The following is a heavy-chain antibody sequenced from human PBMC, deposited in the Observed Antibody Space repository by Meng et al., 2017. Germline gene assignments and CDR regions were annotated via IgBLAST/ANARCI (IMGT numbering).Heavy chain of an antibody. CDR2: INPSGGST. J-gene: IGHJ6*02. Sequence: ASVKVSCKASGYTFTSYYMHWVRQAPGQGLEWMGIINPSGGSTSYAQKFQGIVTMTRDTSTSTVYMELSSLGSEDTAVYYGARGEGSSGWYIYAMDVWGQGTTVTVSS. CDR1: GYTFTSYY. CDR3: ARGEGSSGWYIYAMDV. V-gene: IGHV1-46*01. D-gene: IGHD6-19*01.